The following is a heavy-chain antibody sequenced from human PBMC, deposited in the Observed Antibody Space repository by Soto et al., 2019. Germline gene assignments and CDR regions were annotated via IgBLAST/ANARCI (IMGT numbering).Heavy chain of an antibody. CDR1: GFTFSSYG. CDR2: IWYDGSNK. CDR3: ARDQMSPYYDSSGYSEY. D-gene: IGHD3-22*01. J-gene: IGHJ4*02. Sequence: PGGSLRLSCAASGFTFSSYGMHWVRQAPGKGLERVAVIWYDGSNKYYADSVKGRFTISRDNSKNTLYLQMNSLRAKDTAVYYYARDQMSPYYDSSGYSEYWGQGTLVTVSS. V-gene: IGHV3-33*01.